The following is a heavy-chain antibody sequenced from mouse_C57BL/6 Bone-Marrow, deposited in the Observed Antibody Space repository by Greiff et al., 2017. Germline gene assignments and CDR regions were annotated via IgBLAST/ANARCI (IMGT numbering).Heavy chain of an antibody. D-gene: IGHD2-14*01. CDR3: ARDRVYFYAMDY. J-gene: IGHJ4*01. CDR1: GYTFTSYT. CDR2: INPSSGYT. V-gene: IGHV1-4*01. Sequence: QVQLQQSGAELARPGASVKMSCKASGYTFTSYTMHWVKQRPGQGLEWIGYINPSSGYTKYNQKFKDKATLTADKSSSTAYMQLSSLTSEASAVYYCARDRVYFYAMDYWGQGTSVTVSS.